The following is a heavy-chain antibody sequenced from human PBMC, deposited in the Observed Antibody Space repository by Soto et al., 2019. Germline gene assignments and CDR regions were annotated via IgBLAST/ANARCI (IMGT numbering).Heavy chain of an antibody. J-gene: IGHJ5*02. CDR3: ARAPSIAAPSWFDP. CDR2: TYYRSKWYN. Sequence: QVPLQQSGPGLVKPSQTLSLTCAISGDSVSSNSAAWNWIRQSPSRGLEWLGRTYYRSKWYNDYAVAVNSRITINPDTSKHQVSLQLNSVTPEDTAVYYFARAPSIAAPSWFDPWGQGTLVTVSS. V-gene: IGHV6-1*01. CDR1: GDSVSSNSAA. D-gene: IGHD6-6*01.